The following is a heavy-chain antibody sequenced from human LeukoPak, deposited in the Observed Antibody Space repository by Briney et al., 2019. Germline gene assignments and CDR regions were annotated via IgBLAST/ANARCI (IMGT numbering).Heavy chain of an antibody. J-gene: IGHJ5*02. Sequence: SETLSLTCDVYGASFTGYYWSWIRQSPGKGLEWIGSIYYSGSTYYNPSLKSRVTISVDTSKNQFSLKLSSVTAADTAVYYCARLWFKWFDPWGQGTLVTVSS. D-gene: IGHD3-10*01. CDR3: ARLWFKWFDP. V-gene: IGHV4-34*01. CDR2: IYYSGST. CDR1: GASFTGYY.